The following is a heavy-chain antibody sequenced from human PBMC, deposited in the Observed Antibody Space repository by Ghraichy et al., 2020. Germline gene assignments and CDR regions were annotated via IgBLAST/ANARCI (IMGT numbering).Heavy chain of an antibody. V-gene: IGHV3-21*01. Sequence: GGSLRLSCAASGFTFSSYSMNWVRQAPGKGLEWVSSISSSSSYIYYADSVKGRFTISRDNAKNSLYLQMNSLRAEDTAVYYCARVGCSSTSCYSSYYYYYMDVWGKGTTVTVSS. J-gene: IGHJ6*03. CDR3: ARVGCSSTSCYSSYYYYYMDV. CDR1: GFTFSSYS. CDR2: ISSSSSYI. D-gene: IGHD2-2*02.